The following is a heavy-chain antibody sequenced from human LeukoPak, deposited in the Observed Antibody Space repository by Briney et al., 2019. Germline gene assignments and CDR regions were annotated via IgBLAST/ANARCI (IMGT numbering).Heavy chain of an antibody. Sequence: GASVKVSCKASGYTFTGYYMHWVRQAPGQGLEWMGWMNPNSGNTGYAQKFQGRVTMTRNTSISTAYMELSSLRSEDTAVYYCARGPRDYYYYYGMDVWGQGTTVTVSS. CDR1: GYTFTGYY. V-gene: IGHV1-8*02. CDR3: ARGPRDYYYYYGMDV. J-gene: IGHJ6*02. CDR2: MNPNSGNT.